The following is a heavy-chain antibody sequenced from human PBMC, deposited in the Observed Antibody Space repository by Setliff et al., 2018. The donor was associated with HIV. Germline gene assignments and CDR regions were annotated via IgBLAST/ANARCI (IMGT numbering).Heavy chain of an antibody. J-gene: IGHJ2*01. V-gene: IGHV3-23*01. CDR1: GFTFSDHC. D-gene: IGHD6-19*01. CDR3: ARDPPTAGWYFDL. CDR2: IPAGSHYT. Sequence: GGSLRLSCAASGFTFSDHCMTWVRQAPGRGLEWVSSIPAGSHYTMYADSVRGRFTISRDNSKNTLFLQMDSLRVDDTAVYYCARDPPTAGWYFDLWGRGTLVTVSS.